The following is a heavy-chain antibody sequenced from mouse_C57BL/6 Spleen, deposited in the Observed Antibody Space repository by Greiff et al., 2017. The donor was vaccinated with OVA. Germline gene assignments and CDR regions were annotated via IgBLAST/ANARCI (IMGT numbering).Heavy chain of an antibody. J-gene: IGHJ3*01. CDR1: GFTFSSYG. Sequence: DVKLVESGGDLVKPGGSLKLSCAASGFTFSSYGMSWVRQTPDKRLEWVATISSGGSYTYYPDSVKGRFTISRDNAKNTLYLQMSSLKSEDTAMYYCARQGLTGTKSWFAYWGQGTLVTVSA. CDR3: ARQGLTGTKSWFAY. V-gene: IGHV5-6*02. D-gene: IGHD4-1*01. CDR2: ISSGGSYT.